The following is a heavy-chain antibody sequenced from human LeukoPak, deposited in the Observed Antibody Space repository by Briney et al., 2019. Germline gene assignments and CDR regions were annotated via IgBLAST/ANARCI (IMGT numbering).Heavy chain of an antibody. CDR2: ISGSGGST. J-gene: IGHJ5*02. CDR3: AKDGQWLVPVWFDP. D-gene: IGHD6-19*01. Sequence: SGGSLRLSCTASGFTFSSYAMSWVRQAPGKGLKWVSDISGSGGSTYYADSVKGRFTISRDNSKNTLYLQMKSLRAEDTAVYYCAKDGQWLVPVWFDPWGQGTLVTVSS. CDR1: GFTFSSYA. V-gene: IGHV3-23*01.